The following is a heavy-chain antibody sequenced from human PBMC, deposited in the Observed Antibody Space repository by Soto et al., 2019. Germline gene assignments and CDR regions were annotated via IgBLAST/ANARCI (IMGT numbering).Heavy chain of an antibody. D-gene: IGHD2-21*01. CDR1: GGSNSIYY. CDR2: IYYSGST. Sequence: SGTLSSTFTFSGGSNSIYYWSWNKNPPGKVLEWIGYIYYSGSTNYNPPLKSRVTISVDTSKNQFPMKLSSVTAADTAVYYCARGLDGDTGFAHCGQGTPVPVSS. CDR3: ARGLDGDTGFAH. V-gene: IGHV4-59*07. J-gene: IGHJ4*02.